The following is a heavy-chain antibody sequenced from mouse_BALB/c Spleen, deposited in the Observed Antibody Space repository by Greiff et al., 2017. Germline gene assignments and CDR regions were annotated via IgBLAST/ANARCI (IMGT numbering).Heavy chain of an antibody. D-gene: IGHD4-1*01. V-gene: IGHV5-17*02. CDR1: GFTFSSFG. CDR2: ISSGSSTI. CDR3: AREADWDREYAMDY. J-gene: IGHJ4*01. Sequence: EVHLVESGGGLVQPGGSRKLSCAASGFTFSSFGMHWVRQAPEKGLEWVAYISSGSSTIYYADTVKGRFTISRDNPKNTLFLQMTSLRSEDTAMYYCAREADWDREYAMDYWGQGTSVTVSS.